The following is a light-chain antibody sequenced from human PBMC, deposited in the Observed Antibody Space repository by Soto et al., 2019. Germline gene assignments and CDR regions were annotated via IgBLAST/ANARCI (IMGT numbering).Light chain of an antibody. Sequence: DIQMTQSPSSLSASVGDRVTITCRASQGIRNHLAWYQQNPGNAPKLLIYAVSTLHSGVPSRFSGSGSETDFTLTISGLQPEDVGTYYCQKYNVAPRTFGQGTKVEIK. CDR2: AVS. V-gene: IGKV1-27*01. CDR3: QKYNVAPRT. CDR1: QGIRNH. J-gene: IGKJ1*01.